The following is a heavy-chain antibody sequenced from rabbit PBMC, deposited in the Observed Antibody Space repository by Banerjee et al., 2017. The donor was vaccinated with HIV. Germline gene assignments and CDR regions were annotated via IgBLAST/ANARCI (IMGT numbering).Heavy chain of an antibody. D-gene: IGHD1-1*01. CDR3: ARDATSSTYYFHL. V-gene: IGHV1S45*01. Sequence: EESGGDLVQPEGSLTLTCTASGFSFSSGGWICWVRQAPGKGLEWIACIAADSSGNTFYASWAKGRFTISKTSSTTVTLQMTSLTGADTTTYFCARDATSSTYYFHLWGQGTLVTVS. CDR2: IAADSSGNT. CDR1: GFSFSSGGW. J-gene: IGHJ4*01.